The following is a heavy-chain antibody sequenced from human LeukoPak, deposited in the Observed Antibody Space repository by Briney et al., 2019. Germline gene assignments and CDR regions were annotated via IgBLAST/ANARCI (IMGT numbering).Heavy chain of an antibody. V-gene: IGHV3-7*03. D-gene: IGHD2-21*02. CDR3: AKGFHVVVMTALDY. CDR2: TKEDGSEK. J-gene: IGHJ4*02. Sequence: GGSLRLSCAASGFTFSNYWMTWVRQAPGKGLEWVANTKEDGSEKYYVDSVRGRFTISRDNAKNSQYPQMNSLRAEDTALYYCAKGFHVVVMTALDYWGQGTLVTVSS. CDR1: GFTFSNYW.